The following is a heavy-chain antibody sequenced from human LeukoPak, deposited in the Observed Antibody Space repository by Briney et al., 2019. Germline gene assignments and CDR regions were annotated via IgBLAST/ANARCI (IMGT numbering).Heavy chain of an antibody. CDR1: GFTFNNYA. V-gene: IGHV3-23*01. CDR2: ISGTGDST. D-gene: IGHD3-10*01. Sequence: GGSLRLSCAASGFTFNNYAMRWVRQAPGKGLEWVSGISGTGDSTFYADSVKGRFTISRDNSKNTFYLQMNSLRAEDTAVYYCAKHTGHAGAHFDYWGQGILVTVSS. CDR3: AKHTGHAGAHFDY. J-gene: IGHJ4*02.